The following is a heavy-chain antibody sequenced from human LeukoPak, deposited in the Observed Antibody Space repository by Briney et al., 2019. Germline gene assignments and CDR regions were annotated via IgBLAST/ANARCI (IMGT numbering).Heavy chain of an antibody. Sequence: NSSDTLSLTCAVSGYPISSSNWWGWIRQPPGKGLEWIGYIYYSGSIYYNPSLKSRVTMSVDTSKNQFSLKLNSVTAVDTAVYYCARTWYGDRGTPGWYFDLWGRGTLVTVSS. J-gene: IGHJ2*01. D-gene: IGHD4-17*01. CDR1: GYPISSSNW. V-gene: IGHV4-28*05. CDR2: IYYSGSI. CDR3: ARTWYGDRGTPGWYFDL.